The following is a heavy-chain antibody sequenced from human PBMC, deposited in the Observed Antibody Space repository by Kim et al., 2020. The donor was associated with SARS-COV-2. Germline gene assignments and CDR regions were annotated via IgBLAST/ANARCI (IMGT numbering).Heavy chain of an antibody. D-gene: IGHD2-2*01. Sequence: SETLSLTCAVYGGSFSGYYWSWIRQPPGKGLEWIGEINHSGSTNYNPSLKSRVTISVDTSKNQFSLKLSSVTAADTAVYYCARERGYCSSTSCHEGRFDYWAREPWSPSPQ. CDR1: GGSFSGYY. CDR2: INHSGST. V-gene: IGHV4-34*01. J-gene: IGHJ4*02. CDR3: ARERGYCSSTSCHEGRFDY.